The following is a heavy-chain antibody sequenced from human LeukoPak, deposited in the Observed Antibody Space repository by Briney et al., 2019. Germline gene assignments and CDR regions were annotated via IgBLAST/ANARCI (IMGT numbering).Heavy chain of an antibody. CDR3: AREYCSSTSCYRDHNWFDP. V-gene: IGHV4-59*12. J-gene: IGHJ5*02. CDR2: IYYSGST. CDR1: GGSISSYY. Sequence: SETLSLTCTVSGGSISSYYWSWIRQPPGKGLEWIGHIYYSGSTNYNPSLKSRVTISVDTSKNQFSLKLSSVTAADTAVYYCAREYCSSTSCYRDHNWFDPWGQGTLVTVSS. D-gene: IGHD2-2*02.